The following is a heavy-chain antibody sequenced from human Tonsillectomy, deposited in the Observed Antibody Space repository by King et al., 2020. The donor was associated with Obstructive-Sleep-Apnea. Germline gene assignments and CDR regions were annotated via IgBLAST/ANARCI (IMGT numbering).Heavy chain of an antibody. V-gene: IGHV3-13*01. D-gene: IGHD1-26*01. CDR2: IGAAGDT. Sequence: QLVQSGGALAQPGESLRLSCAASGFTFSNFDMHCVRQIIGKGLEWVSAIGAAGDTYYPVSVKGRFTISRDNAKNSLYLQMNSLRDGDTAVYYCARSVGGSLKGPFDYLGQGTLVIVSS. CDR1: GFTFSNFD. J-gene: IGHJ4*02. CDR3: ARSVGGSLKGPFDY.